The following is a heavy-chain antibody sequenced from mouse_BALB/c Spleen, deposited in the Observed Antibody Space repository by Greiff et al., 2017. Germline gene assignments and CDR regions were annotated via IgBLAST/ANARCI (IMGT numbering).Heavy chain of an antibody. V-gene: IGHV1S16*01. CDR3: TSTSPFDD. D-gene: IGHD2-1*01. J-gene: IGHJ2*01. CDR1: GYTFTSYC. CDR2: INPSNGGT. Sequence: VQLQQPGAELVKPGASVKLSCKASGYTFTSYCMHWVKLRPGQGFEWIGEINPSNGGTNYNEKFKRKATLTVDKSSSTAYMQLSSLTSEDSAVYYCTSTSPFDDWGQGTTLTVSS.